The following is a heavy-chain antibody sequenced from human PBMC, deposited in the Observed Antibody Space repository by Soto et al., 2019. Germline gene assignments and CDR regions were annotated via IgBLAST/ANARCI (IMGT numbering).Heavy chain of an antibody. J-gene: IGHJ4*02. V-gene: IGHV3-21*01. CDR3: ASDPNLYCRLSDCYVY. D-gene: IGHD2-21*02. Sequence: PGGSLRLSCAASGFPFSRYSMNLVRQSSGKGLEWVASIDIYSNFIYYADSVKGRFTISRDNARNSLSLQMNSLRAEDTAVYYCASDPNLYCRLSDCYVYWGRGIXVTVSS. CDR1: GFPFSRYS. CDR2: IDIYSNFI.